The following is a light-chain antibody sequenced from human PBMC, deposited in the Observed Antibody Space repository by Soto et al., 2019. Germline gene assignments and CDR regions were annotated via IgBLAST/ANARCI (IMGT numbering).Light chain of an antibody. J-gene: IGKJ4*01. Sequence: AIQVTQSPSSLSASAGDRVTITCRASQGIRNELSWYQQKPGKAPKFLIFAASNLQSGVPSRFSGSGSGTDFTLTISSLQPEDFATYFCLQDDDYPFTFGGGTKVDIK. V-gene: IGKV1-6*01. CDR3: LQDDDYPFT. CDR1: QGIRNE. CDR2: AAS.